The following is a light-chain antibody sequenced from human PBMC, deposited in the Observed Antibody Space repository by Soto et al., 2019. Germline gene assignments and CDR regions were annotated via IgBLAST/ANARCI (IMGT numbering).Light chain of an antibody. J-gene: IGKJ1*01. Sequence: DIQMTQSPSTLSASVGDRVTITCRASQSISSWLAWYQQKPGTAPKLLIYKSSTSESGAPSRFSGSGSGTEFTLAIRSLQPDDSANYYCQQYNDHWTFGQGTKVEIK. V-gene: IGKV1-5*03. CDR1: QSISSW. CDR2: KSS. CDR3: QQYNDHWT.